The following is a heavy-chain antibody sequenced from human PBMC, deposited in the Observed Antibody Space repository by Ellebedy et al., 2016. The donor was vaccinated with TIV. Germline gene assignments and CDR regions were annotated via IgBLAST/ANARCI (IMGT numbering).Heavy chain of an antibody. J-gene: IGHJ3*02. CDR2: INHSGST. D-gene: IGHD3-16*01. Sequence: SETLSLTXAVYGGSFSGYYWSWIRQPPGKGLEWIGEINHSGSTNYNPSLKSRVTISVDTSKNQFSLKLSSVTAADTAVYYCARVLLRLTYGAFDIWGQGTMVTVSS. CDR3: ARVLLRLTYGAFDI. V-gene: IGHV4-34*01. CDR1: GGSFSGYY.